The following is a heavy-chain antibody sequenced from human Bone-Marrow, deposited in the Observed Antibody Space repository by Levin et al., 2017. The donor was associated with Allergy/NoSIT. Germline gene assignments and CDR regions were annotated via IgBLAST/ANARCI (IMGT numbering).Heavy chain of an antibody. CDR3: ARAPNRGGWDFDY. V-gene: IGHV3-7*01. CDR1: GFTFSMYL. CDR2: IKQGGSEK. J-gene: IGHJ4*02. D-gene: IGHD6-19*01. Sequence: PGGSLRLSCVASGFTFSMYLMTWVRQAPGKGLEWVASIKQGGSEKFYVDSVKGRFTISRDNAKNSLSLHMNSLRVEDTGIYYCARAPNRGGWDFDYWGQGTLVTVSS.